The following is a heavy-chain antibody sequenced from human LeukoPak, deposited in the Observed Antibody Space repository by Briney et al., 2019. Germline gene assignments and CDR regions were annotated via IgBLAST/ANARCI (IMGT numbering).Heavy chain of an antibody. CDR1: GGSISSYY. J-gene: IGHJ6*03. CDR3: ARQYYYGSGIRGYYYYMDV. Sequence: PSETLSLTCTVSGGSISSYYWSWIRQPPGKGLEWIGYIYYSGSTNYNPSLKSRVTISVDTSKNQFSLKLNSVTAADTAVYYCARQYYYGSGIRGYYYYMDVWGKGTTVTVSS. CDR2: IYYSGST. D-gene: IGHD3-10*01. V-gene: IGHV4-59*01.